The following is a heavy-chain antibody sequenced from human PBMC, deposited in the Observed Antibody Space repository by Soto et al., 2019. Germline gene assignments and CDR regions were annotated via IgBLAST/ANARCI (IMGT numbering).Heavy chain of an antibody. CDR1: GGSISSGGYY. D-gene: IGHD3-22*01. Sequence: QVQLQESGPGLGKPSQTLSLICTVSGGSISSGGYYWSWIRQHPGKGLEWIGYIYYSGSTYYNPSLKSRVTISVDTSKNQFSLKLSSVTAADTAVYYCAIYDSSGSRGFQHWGQGTLVTVSS. CDR3: AIYDSSGSRGFQH. CDR2: IYYSGST. V-gene: IGHV4-31*03. J-gene: IGHJ1*01.